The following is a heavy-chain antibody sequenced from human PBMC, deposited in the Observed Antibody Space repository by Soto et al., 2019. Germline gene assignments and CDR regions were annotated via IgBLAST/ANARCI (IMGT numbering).Heavy chain of an antibody. CDR3: AKVHQNVLLWFGELFYGMDV. CDR1: GFTFSSYA. D-gene: IGHD3-10*01. J-gene: IGHJ6*02. Sequence: GGSLRLSCAASGFTFSSYAMSWVRQAPGKGLEWVSAISGSGGSTYYADSVKGRFTISRDNSKNTLYLQMNSLRAEDTAVYYCAKVHQNVLLWFGELFYGMDVWGQGTTVTV. V-gene: IGHV3-23*01. CDR2: ISGSGGST.